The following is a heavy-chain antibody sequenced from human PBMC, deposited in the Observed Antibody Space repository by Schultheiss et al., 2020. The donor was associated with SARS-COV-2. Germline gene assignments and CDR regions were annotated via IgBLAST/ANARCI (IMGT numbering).Heavy chain of an antibody. D-gene: IGHD3-9*01. CDR1: GFTFSSYG. J-gene: IGHJ4*02. CDR3: AKMRGYHDLLTGLDY. CDR2: IWYDGSNK. V-gene: IGHV3-33*06. Sequence: GGSLRLSCAASGFTFSSYGMHWVRQAPGKGLEWVAVIWYDGSNKYYADSVKGRFTISRDNSKNTLYVQMNSLRAADTAVYYCAKMRGYHDLLTGLDYWGQGTPVTVSS.